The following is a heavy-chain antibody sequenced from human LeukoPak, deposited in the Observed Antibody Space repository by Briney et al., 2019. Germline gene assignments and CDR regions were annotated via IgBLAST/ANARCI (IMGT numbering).Heavy chain of an antibody. CDR1: GFTFNSYG. J-gene: IGHJ4*02. Sequence: GGSLRLSCAASGFTFNSYGMHWVRQAPGKGLEWVASISFDGRIKYHADSLKGRFTISRDSSKNTLYLQMTSLRVDDTAVYYCAKDRHSSTSFDYWGQGTLVTVSS. CDR2: ISFDGRIK. V-gene: IGHV3-30*18. CDR3: AKDRHSSTSFDY. D-gene: IGHD6-13*01.